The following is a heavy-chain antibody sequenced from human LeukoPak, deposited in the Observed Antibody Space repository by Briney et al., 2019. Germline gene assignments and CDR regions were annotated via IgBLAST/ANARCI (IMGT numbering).Heavy chain of an antibody. J-gene: IGHJ5*02. D-gene: IGHD2-2*02. V-gene: IGHV1-46*01. Sequence: ASVKVSCKASGYTFTSYYMHWVRQAPGQGLEWMGIINPSGGSTSYAQKFQGRVTMTRDTATSTVYMELSSRRSEDTAVYYCASRYCSSTSCYRFDPWGQGTLVTVSS. CDR2: INPSGGST. CDR3: ASRYCSSTSCYRFDP. CDR1: GYTFTSYY.